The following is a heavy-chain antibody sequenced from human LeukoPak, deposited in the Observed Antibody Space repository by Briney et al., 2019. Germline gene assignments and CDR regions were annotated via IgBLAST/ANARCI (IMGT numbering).Heavy chain of an antibody. CDR1: GYTFTSYG. CDR3: ARDGSHIVPASGMDV. Sequence: ASVKLSCKASGYTFTSYGISWVRQAPGQGLEWMGWISAYNGNTNYAQKLQGRVTMTTDTSTSTAYMELRSLRSDDTAVYYCARDGSHIVPASGMDVWGQGTTVTVSS. V-gene: IGHV1-18*01. CDR2: ISAYNGNT. J-gene: IGHJ6*02. D-gene: IGHD2-2*01.